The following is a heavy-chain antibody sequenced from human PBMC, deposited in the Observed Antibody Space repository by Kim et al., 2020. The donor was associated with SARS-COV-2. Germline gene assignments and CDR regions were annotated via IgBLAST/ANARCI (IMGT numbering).Heavy chain of an antibody. D-gene: IGHD6-13*01. CDR3: ARGLRQLVFNNWFDP. CDR2: INHSGST. J-gene: IGHJ5*02. Sequence: SETLSLTCAVYGGSFSGYYWSWIRQPPGKGLEWIGEINHSGSTNYNPSLKSRVTISVDTSKNQFSLKLSSVTAADTAVYYCARGLRQLVFNNWFDPWGQGTLVTVSS. CDR1: GGSFSGYY. V-gene: IGHV4-34*01.